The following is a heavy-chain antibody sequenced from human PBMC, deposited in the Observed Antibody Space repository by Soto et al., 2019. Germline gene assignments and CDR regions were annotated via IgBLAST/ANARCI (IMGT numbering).Heavy chain of an antibody. J-gene: IGHJ4*02. D-gene: IGHD3-22*01. CDR1: GFTFSSYA. CDR3: AKDLPRDALLLRGFLFDY. CDR2: ISGSGGST. V-gene: IGHV3-23*01. Sequence: GGSLRLSCAASGFTFSSYAMSWVRQAPGKGLEWVSAISGSGGSTYYADSVKGRFTISRDNSKNTLYLQMNSLRAEDTAVYYCAKDLPRDALLLRGFLFDYWGQGTLVTVSS.